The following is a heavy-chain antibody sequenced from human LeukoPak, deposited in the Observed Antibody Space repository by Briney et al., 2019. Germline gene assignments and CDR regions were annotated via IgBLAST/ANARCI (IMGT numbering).Heavy chain of an antibody. V-gene: IGHV4-39*01. J-gene: IGHJ4*02. CDR2: IYYSGST. Sequence: SETLSLTCTVSGGSISSSSYYWGWIRQPPGKGLEWIGSIYYSGSTYYNPSLKSRVTISVDTSKNQFSLKLSSVTAADTAVYYCARVGALYSSSWYFSLWGQGTLVTVSS. D-gene: IGHD6-13*01. CDR3: ARVGALYSSSWYFSL. CDR1: GGSISSSSYY.